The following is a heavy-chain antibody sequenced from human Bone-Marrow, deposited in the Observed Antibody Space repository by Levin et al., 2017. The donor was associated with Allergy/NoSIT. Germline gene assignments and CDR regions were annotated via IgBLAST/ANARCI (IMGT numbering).Heavy chain of an antibody. CDR3: ATNSGSYLRYFDY. CDR1: DDSISTSSYY. Sequence: NPSETLSLTCNVSDDSISTSSYYWGWIRQAPGKGLEWIGSFYYSGNTYYNPSLKSRVTISVDTSQNQFSLRLSSVTAADTAVYYCATNSGSYLRYFDYWGQGTLVTVSS. CDR2: FYYSGNT. J-gene: IGHJ4*02. V-gene: IGHV4-39*01. D-gene: IGHD1-26*01.